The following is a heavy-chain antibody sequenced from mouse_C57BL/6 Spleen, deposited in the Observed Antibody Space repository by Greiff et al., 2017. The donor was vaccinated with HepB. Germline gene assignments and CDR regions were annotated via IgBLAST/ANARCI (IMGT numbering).Heavy chain of an antibody. Sequence: QVQLQQSGAELARPGASVKLSCKASGYTFTSYGISWVKQRTGQGLEWIGEIYPRSGNTYYNEKFKGKATLTADKSSSTAYMEIRSLTSEDSAVYFCARWDYGSSSLYAMDYWGQGTSVTVSS. J-gene: IGHJ4*01. CDR2: IYPRSGNT. V-gene: IGHV1-81*01. D-gene: IGHD1-1*01. CDR3: ARWDYGSSSLYAMDY. CDR1: GYTFTSYG.